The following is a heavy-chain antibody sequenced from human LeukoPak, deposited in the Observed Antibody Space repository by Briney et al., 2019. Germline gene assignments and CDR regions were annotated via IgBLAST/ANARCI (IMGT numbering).Heavy chain of an antibody. CDR2: ISYDGSNK. V-gene: IGHV3-30*18. J-gene: IGHJ6*02. CDR3: AKDGGSYCSGGSCYSSDYYGMDV. Sequence: PGGSLRLSCAASGFTFSTYVMHWVRQAPGKGLEWVAVISYDGSNKYYADSVKGRFTISRDNSKNTLYLQMNSLRAEDTAVYYCAKDGGSYCSGGSCYSSDYYGMDVWGQGTTVTVSS. D-gene: IGHD2-15*01. CDR1: GFTFSTYV.